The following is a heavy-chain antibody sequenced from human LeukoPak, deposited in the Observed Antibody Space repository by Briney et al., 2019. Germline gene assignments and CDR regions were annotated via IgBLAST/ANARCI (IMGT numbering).Heavy chain of an antibody. J-gene: IGHJ4*02. CDR1: GFTFSSYA. CDR3: ARGRLEAAGNFDD. CDR2: ISGRGTST. D-gene: IGHD6-13*01. V-gene: IGHV3-23*01. Sequence: GGSLRLSCAASGFTFSSYAMSWVRQAPGKGLEWVSGISGRGTSTYHADSVKGRFTISRDNSKGTLYLQMNSLRAEDTAVYYCARGRLEAAGNFDDWGQGTLVTVSS.